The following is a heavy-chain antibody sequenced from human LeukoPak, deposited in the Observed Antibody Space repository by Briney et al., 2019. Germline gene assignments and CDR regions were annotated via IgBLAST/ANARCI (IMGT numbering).Heavy chain of an antibody. CDR3: ARGLVGLTPPAGVFQV. D-gene: IGHD1-26*01. Sequence: TLSLTCTVSGDSISSGGYYWSWIRQPPGKGLEWIGYLYYTGSTYYNPSLKSRVTISVDTSKNQFSLRLSSVTAADTAVYYCARGLVGLTPPAGVFQVWGQGTKVTVSS. CDR2: LYYTGST. V-gene: IGHV4-30-4*01. CDR1: GDSISSGGYY. J-gene: IGHJ3*01.